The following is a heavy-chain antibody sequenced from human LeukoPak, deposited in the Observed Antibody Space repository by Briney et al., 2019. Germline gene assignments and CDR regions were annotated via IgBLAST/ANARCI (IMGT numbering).Heavy chain of an antibody. CDR1: GGSISSSSYY. J-gene: IGHJ5*02. CDR3: ARFLGANWFDP. CDR2: IYYSGST. D-gene: IGHD3-16*01. V-gene: IGHV4-39*01. Sequence: PSETLSLTCTVSGGSISSSSYYWGWIRQPPGKGLEWIGSIYYSGSTYYNPSLKSRVTISVDTSKNQFSLKLSSVTAADTAVYYCARFLGANWFDPWGQGTLVTVSS.